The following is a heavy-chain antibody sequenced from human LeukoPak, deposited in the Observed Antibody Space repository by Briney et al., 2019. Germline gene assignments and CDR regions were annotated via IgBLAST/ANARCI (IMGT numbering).Heavy chain of an antibody. CDR3: AKEGKLLWFGELSPNWYFDL. V-gene: IGHV3-23*01. J-gene: IGHJ2*01. D-gene: IGHD3-10*01. CDR2: VSGSGDST. CDR1: GFTFSSYS. Sequence: PGGSLRLSCAASGFTFSSYSMNWVRQAPGKGLEWVSTVSGSGDSTYYADSVKGRFTISRDNSKNTLYLQMNSLRAEDTAVYYCAKEGKLLWFGELSPNWYFDLWGRGTLVTVSS.